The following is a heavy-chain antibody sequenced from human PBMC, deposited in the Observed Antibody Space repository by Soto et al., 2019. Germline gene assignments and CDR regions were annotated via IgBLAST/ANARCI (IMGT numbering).Heavy chain of an antibody. V-gene: IGHV3-23*01. CDR1: GFTFRSYA. D-gene: IGHD3-22*01. CDR3: AKDVGSMEFFYDSSGTYYFDY. CDR2: ISGSGDST. Sequence: GGSLRVACAPSGFTFRSYAMGWVRQAPGNGLAPASSISGSGDSTYYADSVKGRFTISRDNSKNTVFLQMNSLRAEDTAVFYCAKDVGSMEFFYDSSGTYYFDYWGQGTKVTVSS. J-gene: IGHJ4*02.